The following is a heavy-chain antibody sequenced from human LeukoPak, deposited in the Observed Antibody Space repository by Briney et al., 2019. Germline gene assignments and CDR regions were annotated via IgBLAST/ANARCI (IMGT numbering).Heavy chain of an antibody. CDR1: GGSLTNTN. CDR3: ARVAGHGDRRGYFDY. J-gene: IGHJ4*02. Sequence: PSGTLPLTCGVSGGSLTNTNYWTLVRQPPGKGLEWVSYISSSGSTIYYADFVKGRFTLSRDNANNSLYRQMNSLRAEDTAVYYCARVAGHGDRRGYFDYWGQGTLVTVSS. D-gene: IGHD4-17*01. CDR2: ISSSGSTI. V-gene: IGHV3-48*03.